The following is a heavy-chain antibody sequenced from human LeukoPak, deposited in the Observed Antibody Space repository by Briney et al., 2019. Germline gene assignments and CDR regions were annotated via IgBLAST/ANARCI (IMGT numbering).Heavy chain of an antibody. CDR2: ISGSGGST. V-gene: IGHV3-23*01. J-gene: IGHJ4*02. CDR3: AKSPDYGDFSFDY. CDR1: GFTFSSYA. D-gene: IGHD4-17*01. Sequence: GGSLRLSCAASGFTFSSYAMSWVRQAPGKGLEWVSAISGSGGSTYYADSVKGRFTISRDNSKNTLYLQMSSLRADDTAVYYCAKSPDYGDFSFDYWGQGTLVTVSS.